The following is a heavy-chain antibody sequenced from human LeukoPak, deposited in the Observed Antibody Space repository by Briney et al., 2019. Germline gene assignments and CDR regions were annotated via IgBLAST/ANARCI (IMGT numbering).Heavy chain of an antibody. CDR2: IFYSGST. D-gene: IGHD2-15*01. CDR3: ARSQYCSGGSCYSPYYYYYYYMDV. CDR1: GGSISSSSYY. Sequence: SETLSLTCTVSGGSISSSSYYWGWIRQPPGKGLEWIGSIFYSGSTYYNPPLKSRVTISVDTSKNQFSLKLSSVTAADTAVYYCARSQYCSGGSCYSPYYYYYYYMDVWGKGTTVTISS. J-gene: IGHJ6*03. V-gene: IGHV4-39*07.